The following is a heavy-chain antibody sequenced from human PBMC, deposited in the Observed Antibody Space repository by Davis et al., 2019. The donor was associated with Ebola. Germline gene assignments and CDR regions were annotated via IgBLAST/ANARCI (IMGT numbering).Heavy chain of an antibody. V-gene: IGHV3-23*01. Sequence: GESLKISCAASGFTFSSYAMSWVRQAPGKGLEWVSAISGSGGSTYYADSVKGRFTISRDNSKNTLYLQMNSLRAEDTAVYYCAREVIGGYGMDVWGQGTTVTVSS. CDR1: GFTFSSYA. D-gene: IGHD3-10*01. CDR3: AREVIGGYGMDV. J-gene: IGHJ6*02. CDR2: ISGSGGST.